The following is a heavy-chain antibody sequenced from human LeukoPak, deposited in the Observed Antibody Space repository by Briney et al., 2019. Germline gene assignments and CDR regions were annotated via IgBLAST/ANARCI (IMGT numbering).Heavy chain of an antibody. CDR3: ARLAHGYDILTGYYRPWFDP. CDR1: GGSISSSSYY. J-gene: IGHJ5*02. V-gene: IGHV4-39*01. Sequence: SETLSLTCTVSGGSISSSSYYWGWIRQPPGKGLEWIGSIYYSGSTYYNPPLKSRVTISVDTSKNQFSLKLSSVTAADTAVYYCARLAHGYDILTGYYRPWFDPWGQGTLVTVSS. D-gene: IGHD3-9*01. CDR2: IYYSGST.